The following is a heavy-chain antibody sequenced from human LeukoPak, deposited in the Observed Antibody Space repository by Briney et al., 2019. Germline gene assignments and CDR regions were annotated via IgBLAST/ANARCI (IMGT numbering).Heavy chain of an antibody. CDR1: GFTFRNYW. D-gene: IGHD6-19*01. J-gene: IGHJ4*02. CDR2: INSDGRST. CDR3: ARETWGMAVDI. V-gene: IGHV3-74*01. Sequence: GGSLRLSCAASGFTFRNYWMHWVRHAPGKGLVWVSRINSDGRSTGYADSVKGRFTISRDNARSTVFLQMNSLTAEDTGVYYCARETWGMAVDIWGQGSLVAVSS.